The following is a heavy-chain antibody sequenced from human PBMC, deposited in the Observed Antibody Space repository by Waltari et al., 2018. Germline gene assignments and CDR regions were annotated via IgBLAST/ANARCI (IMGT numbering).Heavy chain of an antibody. CDR3: ARVSTGTTYYFDY. Sequence: QVQLQASGPGLVKPSETLSLTCPVSGSSISSGSYWGWIWQPPGKGLEWIGSIYHRGSTYYNPSLKSRVTISVDTAKNQFSLKLSSVTAADTAVYYCARVSTGTTYYFDYWGQGTLVTVSS. J-gene: IGHJ4*02. D-gene: IGHD1-1*01. V-gene: IGHV4-38-2*02. CDR1: GSSISSGSY. CDR2: IYHRGST.